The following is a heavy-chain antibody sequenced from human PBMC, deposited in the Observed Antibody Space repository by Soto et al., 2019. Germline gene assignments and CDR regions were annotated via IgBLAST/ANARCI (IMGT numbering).Heavy chain of an antibody. J-gene: IGHJ4*02. CDR2: ISTTSFFT. CDR1: GFTFSSYD. CDR3: ARGDCSGGTCYLGYFDY. D-gene: IGHD2-15*01. Sequence: EVQLVESGGGLVKPGESLRLSCAASGFTFSSYDMHWVRQAPGGGLEWVSTISTTSFFTYYTDSVKGRFTISRDNANTSLYLQMNSLRAEDTAVYYCARGDCSGGTCYLGYFDYWGQGTLVTVSS. V-gene: IGHV3-21*01.